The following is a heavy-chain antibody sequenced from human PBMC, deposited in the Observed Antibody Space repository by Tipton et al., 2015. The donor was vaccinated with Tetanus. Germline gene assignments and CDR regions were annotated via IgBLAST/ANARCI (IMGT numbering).Heavy chain of an antibody. J-gene: IGHJ4*02. D-gene: IGHD3-22*01. V-gene: IGHV3-21*01. CDR2: ISSSSSYV. CDR1: GFTFSSYS. Sequence: SLRLSCAASGFTFSSYSMNWVRQAPGKGLEWVSSISSSSSYVYYADSVKGRFTISRDNAKNSLYLQMNSLRAEDTAVYYCARDRSEGYYYDSSGPYYFDYWGQGTLVTVSS. CDR3: ARDRSEGYYYDSSGPYYFDY.